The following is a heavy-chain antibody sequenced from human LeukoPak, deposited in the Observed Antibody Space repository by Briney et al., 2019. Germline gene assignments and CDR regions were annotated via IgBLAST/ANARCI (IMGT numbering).Heavy chain of an antibody. Sequence: GGSLRVSCAASGFTFSSYSMNWVRQAPGKGLEWVSSIRTSSSHIYYADSVKGRFTISRDNAKKSLYLQMNSLRAEDTAVYYCARDRVTMVRGVIKSRYYYYMDVWGKGTTVTVSS. J-gene: IGHJ6*03. CDR2: IRTSSSHI. V-gene: IGHV3-21*01. CDR3: ARDRVTMVRGVIKSRYYYYMDV. CDR1: GFTFSSYS. D-gene: IGHD3-10*01.